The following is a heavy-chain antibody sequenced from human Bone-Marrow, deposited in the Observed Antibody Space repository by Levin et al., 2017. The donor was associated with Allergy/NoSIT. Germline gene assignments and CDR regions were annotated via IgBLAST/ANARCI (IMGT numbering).Heavy chain of an antibody. J-gene: IGHJ6*02. CDR2: FTVHSDST. V-gene: IGHV3-23*01. CDR1: GFTFSTYA. CDR3: AKSKGYSSAFGMDV. D-gene: IGHD6-19*01. Sequence: QSGGSLRLSCVASGFTFSTYAMTWVRQAPGKGLEWVSGFTVHSDSTYYAGSVKGRFTISRDNSKNTLYLQLNSLRVEDTATYYCAKSKGYSSAFGMDVWGQGTTVTVSS.